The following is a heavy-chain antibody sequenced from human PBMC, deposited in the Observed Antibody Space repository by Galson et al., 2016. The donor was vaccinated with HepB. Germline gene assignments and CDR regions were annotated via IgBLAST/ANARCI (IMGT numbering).Heavy chain of an antibody. CDR3: ARGPTDFWSGYSDY. V-gene: IGHV4-30-2*01. J-gene: IGHJ4*02. D-gene: IGHD3-3*01. CDR1: GGSISSGGDS. CDR2: IYDSGNT. Sequence: TLSLTCADSGGSISSGGDSWSWIRQPPGKGLEWIGYIYDSGNTYYNPSPKSRVTISLDTSKNQFSLKLSSVTAADMAVYYCARGPTDFWSGYSDYWGQGTLVTVSS.